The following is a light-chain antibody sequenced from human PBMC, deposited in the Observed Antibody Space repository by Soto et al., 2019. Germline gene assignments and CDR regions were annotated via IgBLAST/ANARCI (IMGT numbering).Light chain of an antibody. CDR2: KAS. Sequence: DIQMTQSPSTLSSSVGDRVTITCRASQSISSWVAWYQQKPGKGPKLLIYKASHLESGVPSRFSGSGSGTEFTLTISSLQPGDFAPYYCQHYNTYPWTFGQGTKVDIK. J-gene: IGKJ1*01. CDR3: QHYNTYPWT. V-gene: IGKV1-5*03. CDR1: QSISSW.